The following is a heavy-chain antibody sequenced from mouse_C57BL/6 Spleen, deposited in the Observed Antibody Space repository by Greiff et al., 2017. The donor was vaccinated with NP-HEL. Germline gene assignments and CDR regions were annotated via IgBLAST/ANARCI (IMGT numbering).Heavy chain of an antibody. CDR3: ARDYGSPHYFDY. D-gene: IGHD1-1*01. Sequence: VQLQQSGAELVKPGASVKLSCKASGYTFTSYWMQWVKQRPGQGLEWIGEIDPSDSYTNYNQKFKGKATLTVDTSSSTAYMQLSSLTSEDSAVYYCARDYGSPHYFDYWGQGTTLTVSS. CDR2: IDPSDSYT. J-gene: IGHJ2*01. V-gene: IGHV1-50*01. CDR1: GYTFTSYW.